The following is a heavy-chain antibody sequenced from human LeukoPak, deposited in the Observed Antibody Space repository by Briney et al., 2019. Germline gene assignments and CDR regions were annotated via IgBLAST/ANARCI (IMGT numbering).Heavy chain of an antibody. CDR1: GYTFTGYY. D-gene: IGHD6-19*01. CDR3: ARGKGSGWYKYYFDY. V-gene: IGHV1-69*13. J-gene: IGHJ4*02. CDR2: IIPIFGTA. Sequence: SVKVSCKASGYTFTGYYMHWVRQAPGQGLEWMGGIIPIFGTANYAQKFQGRVTITADESTSTAYMELSSLRSEDTAVYYCARGKGSGWYKYYFDYWGQGTLVTVSS.